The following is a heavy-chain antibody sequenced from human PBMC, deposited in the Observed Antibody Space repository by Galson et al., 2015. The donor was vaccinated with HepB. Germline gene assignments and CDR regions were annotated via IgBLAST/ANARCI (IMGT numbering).Heavy chain of an antibody. CDR1: GFTFSSYS. CDR3: ARDLRDSGYDFFSFRAHFAPFDY. D-gene: IGHD5-12*01. J-gene: IGHJ4*02. Sequence: SLRLSCAASGFTFSSYSMNWVRQAPGKGLEWVSYISSSSSTIYYADSVKGRFTISRDNAKNSLYLQMNSLRAEDTAVYYCARDLRDSGYDFFSFRAHFAPFDYWGQGTLVTVSS. V-gene: IGHV3-48*01. CDR2: ISSSSSTI.